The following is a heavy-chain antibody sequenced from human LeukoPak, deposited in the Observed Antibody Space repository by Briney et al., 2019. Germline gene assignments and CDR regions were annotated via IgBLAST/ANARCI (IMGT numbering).Heavy chain of an antibody. V-gene: IGHV3-30*03. Sequence: GRSLRLSCAASGFTFSSYGMHWVRQAPGKGLEWVAVISYDGSNKYYADSVKGRFTISRDNSKNTLYLQMNSLRAEDTAVYYCARDGSGNDYFDYWGQGTLVTVSS. CDR2: ISYDGSNK. CDR3: ARDGSGNDYFDY. D-gene: IGHD4-23*01. J-gene: IGHJ4*02. CDR1: GFTFSSYG.